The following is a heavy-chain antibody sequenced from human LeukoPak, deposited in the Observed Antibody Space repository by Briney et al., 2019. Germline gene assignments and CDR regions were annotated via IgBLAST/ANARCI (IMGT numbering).Heavy chain of an antibody. V-gene: IGHV3-23*01. J-gene: IGHJ4*02. Sequence: GGSLRLSCAASGFSFSNYAMSWVRQAPGKGLEWVSAISGNGGSTYYADSVKGRFTISRDNSKNTLYLQMNSLRAEDTAVYYCAKDQGYYYGSGSYFGYWGQGTLVTVSS. CDR1: GFSFSNYA. CDR2: ISGNGGST. D-gene: IGHD3-10*01. CDR3: AKDQGYYYGSGSYFGY.